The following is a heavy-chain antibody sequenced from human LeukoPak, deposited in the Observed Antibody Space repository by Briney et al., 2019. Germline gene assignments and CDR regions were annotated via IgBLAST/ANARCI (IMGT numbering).Heavy chain of an antibody. J-gene: IGHJ6*02. V-gene: IGHV1-18*01. CDR2: ISAYNGNT. Sequence: GASVKVSCKASGYTFTSYGISWVRQAPGQGLEWMGWISAYNGNTNYAQKLQGRVTMTTDTSTSTAYMELRSLRSDDTAVYYCARDQQPQATYYYYGMDVWGQGTTVTVSS. CDR3: ARDQQPQATYYYYGMDV. CDR1: GYTFTSYG. D-gene: IGHD6-13*01.